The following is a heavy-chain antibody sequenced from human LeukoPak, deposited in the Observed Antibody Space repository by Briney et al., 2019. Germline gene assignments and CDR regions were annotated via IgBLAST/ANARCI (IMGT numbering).Heavy chain of an antibody. CDR1: GFSLSTSGVG. J-gene: IGHJ4*02. Sequence: ESGPTLVKPTQTLTLTCTFSGFSLSTSGVGVGWIRQSPGKALEWLALIYWDDDTRYSPSLKSRLTITKDTSKNQVVLTMTNMDPVDTATYFCAHSSPSGYTLLNSFDYWGQGTLVTVSS. D-gene: IGHD5-18*01. CDR2: IYWDDDT. V-gene: IGHV2-5*02. CDR3: AHSSPSGYTLLNSFDY.